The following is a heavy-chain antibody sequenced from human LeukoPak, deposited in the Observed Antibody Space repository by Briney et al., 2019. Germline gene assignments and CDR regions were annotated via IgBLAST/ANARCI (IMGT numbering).Heavy chain of an antibody. J-gene: IGHJ6*03. CDR3: ATDGTRNYYMDV. D-gene: IGHD2-2*01. Sequence: ASVKVSCKVSGYTFTDYYMHWVQQAPGKGLEWMGLVDPEDGETIYAEKFQGRVTITADTSTDTAYMELSSLRSEDTAVYYCATDGTRNYYMDVWGKGTTVTVSS. CDR2: VDPEDGET. V-gene: IGHV1-69-2*01. CDR1: GYTFTDYY.